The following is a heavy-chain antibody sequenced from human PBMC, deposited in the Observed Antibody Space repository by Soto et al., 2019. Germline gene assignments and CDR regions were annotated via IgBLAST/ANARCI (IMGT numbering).Heavy chain of an antibody. V-gene: IGHV3-33*01. J-gene: IGHJ4*02. CDR3: ARGRGGDYGGNSGYYDY. CDR2: IWYEGSKK. D-gene: IGHD4-17*01. CDR1: GFTFSGHG. Sequence: QVQLVESGGGVVQPGTSLKLSCAASGFTFSGHGMHWVRQAPGKGLEWMAVIWYEGSKKYYGDSLKGRFTISRDNSKNXLFLQMNSLRVEDTAVYYCARGRGGDYGGNSGYYDYWGQGTLVTVSS.